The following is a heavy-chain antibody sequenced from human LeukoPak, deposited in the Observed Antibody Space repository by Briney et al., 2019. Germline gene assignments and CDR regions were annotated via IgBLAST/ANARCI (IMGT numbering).Heavy chain of an antibody. CDR3: AKPKYSSGWYRFYFDS. J-gene: IGHJ4*02. Sequence: PGGSLRLSCAASGFTFSSYSMNWVRQAPGKGLEWVSTISGSGGYTFYADSVKGRFTISRDNSKNTLYLQMNSLRAEDTAVYYCAKPKYSSGWYRFYFDSWGQGTLVTVSS. V-gene: IGHV3-23*01. D-gene: IGHD6-19*01. CDR2: ISGSGGYT. CDR1: GFTFSSYS.